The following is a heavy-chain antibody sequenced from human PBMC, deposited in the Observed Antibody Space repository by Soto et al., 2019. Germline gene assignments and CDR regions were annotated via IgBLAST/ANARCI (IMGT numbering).Heavy chain of an antibody. Sequence: PSWTLSLPCTVSAGSISSYDWSWIRQPPGKGLEWIGYIYYSGSTNYNPSLKSRVTISVDTSKNPFSLKLSSVSAADTAVYYCARDPHTWDDVGGYYYYTDVWGKGPMVTVSS. J-gene: IGHJ6*03. CDR3: ARDPHTWDDVGGYYYYTDV. CDR1: AGSISSYD. V-gene: IGHV4-59*01. D-gene: IGHD1-1*01. CDR2: IYYSGST.